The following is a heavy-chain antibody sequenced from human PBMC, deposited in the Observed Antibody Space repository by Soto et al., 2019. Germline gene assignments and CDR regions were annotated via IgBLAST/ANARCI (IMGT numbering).Heavy chain of an antibody. J-gene: IGHJ6*02. Sequence: GESLKISCKGSGYSFTSYWISWVRQMPGKGLEWMGRIDPSDSYTNYSPSFQGHVTISADKSIRTAYLQWSSLKASDTAMYYCARHSVSSSPAYYYYYYGMDVWGQGTTVTVSS. CDR3: ARHSVSSSPAYYYYYYGMDV. CDR1: GYSFTSYW. CDR2: IDPSDSYT. V-gene: IGHV5-10-1*01. D-gene: IGHD6-6*01.